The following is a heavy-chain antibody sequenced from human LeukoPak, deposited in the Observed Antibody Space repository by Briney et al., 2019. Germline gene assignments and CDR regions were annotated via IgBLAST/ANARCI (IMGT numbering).Heavy chain of an antibody. Sequence: PGASLRLSCAASGFTFSSYAMSWVRQAPGKGLEWVSAISGSGGGTYYADSVKGRFTISRDNSKNTLYLQMNSLRAEDTAVYYCAKDWGDSSGYYYLKLDYFDYWGQGTLVTVSS. V-gene: IGHV3-23*01. CDR2: ISGSGGGT. J-gene: IGHJ4*02. CDR3: AKDWGDSSGYYYLKLDYFDY. CDR1: GFTFSSYA. D-gene: IGHD3-22*01.